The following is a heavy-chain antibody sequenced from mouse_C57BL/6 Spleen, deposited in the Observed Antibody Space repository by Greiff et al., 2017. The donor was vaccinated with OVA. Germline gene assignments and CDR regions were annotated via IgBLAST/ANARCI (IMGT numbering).Heavy chain of an antibody. J-gene: IGHJ4*01. V-gene: IGHV2-6*03. CDR1: GFSLTSYG. D-gene: IGHD2-3*01. CDR3: ASIYDGYYYAMDY. CDR2: IWSDGST. Sequence: VQLVESGPGLVAPSQSLSITCTVSGFSLTSYGVHWVRQPPGQGLEWLVVIWSDGSTTYNSALKSRLSISKDNSKSQVFLKMNSLQTDDTAMYYCASIYDGYYYAMDYWGQGTSVTVSS.